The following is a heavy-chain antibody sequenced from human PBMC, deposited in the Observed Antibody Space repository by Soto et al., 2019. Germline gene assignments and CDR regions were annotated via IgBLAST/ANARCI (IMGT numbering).Heavy chain of an antibody. CDR3: AKRGRMGFAAAGYGPYFDY. D-gene: IGHD6-13*01. CDR2: ISGSGGST. CDR1: GFTFSSYA. Sequence: EVQLLESGGGLVQPGGSLRLSCAASGFTFSSYAMSWVRQAPGKGLEWVSAISGSGGSTYYADSVKGRFTISRDNSKNPLYLQMNSLRAEDTAVYYCAKRGRMGFAAAGYGPYFDYWGQGTLVTVSS. J-gene: IGHJ4*02. V-gene: IGHV3-23*01.